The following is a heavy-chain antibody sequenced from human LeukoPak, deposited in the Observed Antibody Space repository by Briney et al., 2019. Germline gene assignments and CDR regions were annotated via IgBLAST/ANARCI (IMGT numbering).Heavy chain of an antibody. J-gene: IGHJ4*02. CDR1: GGSISSSSYY. CDR2: IYYSGTT. V-gene: IGHV4-39*01. D-gene: IGHD1-26*01. CDR3: ARLVGAATDPFDY. Sequence: PSETLSLTCKVSGGSISSSSYYWGWIRQSPGKGLEWIGSIYYSGTTYYNPSLKTRVTIFVDTSKNQFSLKLSSVTAADTAVYYCARLVGAATDPFDYWGQGTLVTVSS.